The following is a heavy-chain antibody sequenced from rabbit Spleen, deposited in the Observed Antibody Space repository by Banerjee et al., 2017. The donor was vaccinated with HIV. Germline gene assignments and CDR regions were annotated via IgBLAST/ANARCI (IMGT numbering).Heavy chain of an antibody. CDR3: ARDLVAVIGWNFNL. Sequence: QSLEESGGDLVKPEGSLTLTCTASGFTLSSGYYMCWVRQAPGKGLEWIACTYAGSSGSTYYATWAKGRFTISKTSSTTVTLQMTSLTAADTATYFCARDLVAVIGWNFNLWGPGTLVTVS. CDR2: TYAGSSGST. J-gene: IGHJ4*01. CDR1: GFTLSSGYY. D-gene: IGHD1-1*01. V-gene: IGHV1S40*01.